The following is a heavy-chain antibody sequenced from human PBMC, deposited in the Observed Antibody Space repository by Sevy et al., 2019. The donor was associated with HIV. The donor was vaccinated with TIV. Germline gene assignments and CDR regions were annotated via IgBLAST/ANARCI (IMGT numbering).Heavy chain of an antibody. CDR3: ARGLGAGDYYDSSDYYSDDAFDI. Sequence: GGSLRLSCAASGFTVSSNYMSWVRQAPGKGLEWVSVIYSGGSTYYADSVKGRFTISRDNSKNTLYLQMNSLRAEDTAVYYCARGLGAGDYYDSSDYYSDDAFDIWGQGTMVTVSS. CDR1: GFTVSSNY. V-gene: IGHV3-53*01. D-gene: IGHD3-22*01. J-gene: IGHJ3*02. CDR2: IYSGGST.